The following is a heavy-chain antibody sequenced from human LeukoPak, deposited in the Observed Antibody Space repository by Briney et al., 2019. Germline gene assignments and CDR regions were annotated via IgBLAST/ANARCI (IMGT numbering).Heavy chain of an antibody. CDR1: GGSISSSDYY. Sequence: SSETLSLTCTVSGGSISSSDYYWGWIRPPPGKRPEWIGSLDYYGNTRYNPSLKSRITMSVVTSKNQFSLELTSVTAPDTAVHYCARREGREWFHFDFWGQGTLVTVFS. CDR2: LDYYGNT. J-gene: IGHJ4*02. D-gene: IGHD3-3*01. V-gene: IGHV4-39*01. CDR3: ARREGREWFHFDF.